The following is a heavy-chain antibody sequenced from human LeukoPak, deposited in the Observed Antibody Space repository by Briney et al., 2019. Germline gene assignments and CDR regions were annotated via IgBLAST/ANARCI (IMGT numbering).Heavy chain of an antibody. Sequence: ASVKVSCKAAGYTFFNYALHWVRRAPGQGLEWMGWINAGDDNTKYSQKLQGRVTITRDTSASTAYMELSSLRSEDTAIYYCARGYSTSLHGYFDYWGQGALVTVSS. CDR2: INAGDDNT. V-gene: IGHV1-3*01. D-gene: IGHD2/OR15-2a*01. CDR1: GYTFFNYA. J-gene: IGHJ4*02. CDR3: ARGYSTSLHGYFDY.